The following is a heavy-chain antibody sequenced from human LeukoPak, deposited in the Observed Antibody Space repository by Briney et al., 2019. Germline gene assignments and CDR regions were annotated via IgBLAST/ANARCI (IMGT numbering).Heavy chain of an antibody. V-gene: IGHV1-46*01. CDR2: INPSGGST. CDR1: GYTFTSYY. D-gene: IGHD6-19*01. J-gene: IGHJ6*02. CDR3: AREAVAGYLSYYYYGMDV. Sequence: ASVKVSCKASGYTFTSYYMHWVRQAPGQGLEWMGLINPSGGSTSYAQKFQGRVTMTRDTSTSTVYMELSSLRSEDTAVYYCAREAVAGYLSYYYYGMDVWGQGTTVTVSS.